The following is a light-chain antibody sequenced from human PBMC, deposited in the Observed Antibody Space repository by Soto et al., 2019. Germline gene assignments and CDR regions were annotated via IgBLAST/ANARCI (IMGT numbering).Light chain of an antibody. V-gene: IGLV6-57*04. CDR2: EDN. Sequence: NFMLTQPHSVSESPGKTVIISCTRISGSIASNYVQWYQQRPGSAPTTMIYEDNQRPSGVPERFSGSIDSSSNSASLTISGLKSEDEADYYCQSYDSSNHWVFGGGTQLTVL. CDR3: QSYDSSNHWV. CDR1: SGSIASNY. J-gene: IGLJ3*02.